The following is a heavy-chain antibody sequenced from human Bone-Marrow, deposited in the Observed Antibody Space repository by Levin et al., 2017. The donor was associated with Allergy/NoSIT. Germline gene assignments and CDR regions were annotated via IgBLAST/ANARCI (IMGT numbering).Heavy chain of an antibody. Sequence: PSETLSLTCIVSGGSISSGGSSWSWVRQHPDKGLEWVGNISYSGRTSYNPSLKSRVTMSVDTSENQFSLGLTSVTAADSALYYCARLSDYGAFDIWGRGTVVAVSS. V-gene: IGHV4-31*02. CDR2: ISYSGRT. CDR1: GGSISSGGSS. D-gene: IGHD4-17*01. J-gene: IGHJ3*02. CDR3: ARLSDYGAFDI.